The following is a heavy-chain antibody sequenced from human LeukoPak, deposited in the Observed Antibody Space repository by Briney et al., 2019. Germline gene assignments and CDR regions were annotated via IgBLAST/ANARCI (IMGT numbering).Heavy chain of an antibody. D-gene: IGHD5-18*01. CDR2: IYYSGST. Sequence: PSETLSLTCTVSGGSISSYYWSWIRQPPGKGLEWIGYIYYSGSTNYNPSLKSRVTISVDTSKNQFSLKLSSVTAADTAVYYCARTGNSYGYGAFDIWGQGTMVTVSS. J-gene: IGHJ3*02. CDR3: ARTGNSYGYGAFDI. CDR1: GGSISSYY. V-gene: IGHV4-59*12.